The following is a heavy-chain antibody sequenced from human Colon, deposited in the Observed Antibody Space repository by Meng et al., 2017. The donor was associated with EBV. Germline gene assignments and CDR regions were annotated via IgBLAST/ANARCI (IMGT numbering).Heavy chain of an antibody. V-gene: IGHV4-4*02. CDR2: IDDSGST. CDR1: GVYISSNSR. CDR3: ARGKQDAWELLAY. J-gene: IGHJ4*02. D-gene: IGHD1-26*01. Sequence: VQRRRPGPGWGMLCGPPSFTWGVSGVYISSNSRWTLVRQPPGKGLEWSGDIDDSGSTNYNPSLNSRTSISLAKSKNYFSLKVNSVTAADTAVYYCARGKQDAWELLAYWGQGGLVTVSS.